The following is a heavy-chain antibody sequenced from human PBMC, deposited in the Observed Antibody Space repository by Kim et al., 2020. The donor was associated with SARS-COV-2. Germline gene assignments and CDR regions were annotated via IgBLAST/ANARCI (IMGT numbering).Heavy chain of an antibody. CDR1: GGSISSYY. Sequence: SETLSLTCTVSGGSISSYYWSWIRQPPGKGLEWIGYIYYSGSTNYNPSLKSRVTISVDTSKNQFSLKLSSVTAADTAVYYCARDQVRGVWGYGMDVWGQGTTVTVSS. J-gene: IGHJ6*02. D-gene: IGHD3-10*01. CDR3: ARDQVRGVWGYGMDV. V-gene: IGHV4-59*13. CDR2: IYYSGST.